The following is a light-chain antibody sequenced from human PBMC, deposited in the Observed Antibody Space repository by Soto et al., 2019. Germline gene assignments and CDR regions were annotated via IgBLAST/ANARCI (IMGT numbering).Light chain of an antibody. CDR2: KAS. J-gene: IGKJ1*01. Sequence: DIQMTQSPSTLSVSVGDRVTITCRASQSISSWLGWYQQKPGEAPKLLIYKASSLESGVPTRFSGSGAGTEFTLTISSLQPDDFAAYYCQQYNSYGWSFGQGTKVEIK. V-gene: IGKV1-5*03. CDR3: QQYNSYGWS. CDR1: QSISSW.